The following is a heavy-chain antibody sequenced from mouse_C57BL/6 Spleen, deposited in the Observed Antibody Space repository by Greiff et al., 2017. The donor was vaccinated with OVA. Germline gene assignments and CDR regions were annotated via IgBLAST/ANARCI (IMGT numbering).Heavy chain of an antibody. J-gene: IGHJ2*01. Sequence: VQLQQSGPELVKPGASVKISCKASGYTFTDYYINWVKQRPGQGLAWIGWIYPGSGNTKYNEKFKGKATLTVDTSSSTAYMQLSSLTSEDSAVYFCARSGDGYYVDWGQGTTLTVSS. CDR2: IYPGSGNT. D-gene: IGHD2-3*01. CDR1: GYTFTDYY. V-gene: IGHV1-84*01. CDR3: ARSGDGYYVD.